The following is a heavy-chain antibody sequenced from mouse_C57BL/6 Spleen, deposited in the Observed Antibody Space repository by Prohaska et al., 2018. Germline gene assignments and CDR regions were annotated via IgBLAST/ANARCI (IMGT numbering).Heavy chain of an antibody. D-gene: IGHD3-3*01. V-gene: IGHV1-55*01. Sequence: QVQLQQPGAELVKPGASVKMSCKASGYTFTSYWITWVKQRPGQGLEWIGDIYPGSGSSNYNEKFKSKATLTVDTSSSTAYMQLSSLTSEDSAVYYCARGGTRYAMDYWGQGTSVTVSS. CDR2: IYPGSGSS. J-gene: IGHJ4*01. CDR1: GYTFTSYW. CDR3: ARGGTRYAMDY.